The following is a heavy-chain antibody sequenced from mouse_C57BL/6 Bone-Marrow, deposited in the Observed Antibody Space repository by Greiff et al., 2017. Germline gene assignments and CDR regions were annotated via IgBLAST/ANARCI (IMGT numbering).Heavy chain of an antibody. D-gene: IGHD1-1*01. CDR2: IHPNSGST. V-gene: IGHV1-64*01. Sequence: QVQLQQPGAELVKPGASVKLSCKASGYTFTSYWMHWVKQRPGQGLEWIGMIHPNSGSTNYNEKFKSKATLTVDKSSSTAYMQLSSLKYEDSAVYSCASPPITTVVPFDYWGQGTTLTVSS. CDR3: ASPPITTVVPFDY. J-gene: IGHJ2*01. CDR1: GYTFTSYW.